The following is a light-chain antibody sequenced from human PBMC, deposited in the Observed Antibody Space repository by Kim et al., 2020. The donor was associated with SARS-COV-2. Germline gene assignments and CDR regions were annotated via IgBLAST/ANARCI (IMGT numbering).Light chain of an antibody. V-gene: IGKV3-20*01. CDR3: QHYGKTPPIT. CDR2: HAS. Sequence: PGDRASPPGRASQSVDSRYFAWYQQKPGQAPRLLLHHASSRATGIPDRFSGSGSETEFTLTISRLEPEDFAIYYCQHYGKTPPITFGEGTRLEIK. CDR1: QSVDSRY. J-gene: IGKJ5*01.